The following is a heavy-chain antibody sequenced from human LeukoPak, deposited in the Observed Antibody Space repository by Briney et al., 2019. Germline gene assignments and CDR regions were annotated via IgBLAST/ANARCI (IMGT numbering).Heavy chain of an antibody. CDR3: TRSPTKRIPEDY. CDR1: GASISSNIW. D-gene: IGHD2-21*01. J-gene: IGHJ4*02. CDR2: IFHTGST. Sequence: PSETLSLTCAVSGASISSNIWWSWVRQPPGKGLEWIGQIFHTGSTTYIPSLKSRVTMSVDKSKNQFSLNLRSMTAADTAVYYCTRSPTKRIPEDYRGQGTLVTVSS. V-gene: IGHV4-4*02.